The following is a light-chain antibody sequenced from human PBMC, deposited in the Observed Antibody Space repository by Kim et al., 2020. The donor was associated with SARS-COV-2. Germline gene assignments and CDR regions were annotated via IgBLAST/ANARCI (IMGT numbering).Light chain of an antibody. CDR2: GAS. J-gene: IGKJ2*01. Sequence: EIVMTQSPATLSVSPGERATLSCRASQSVSSSLAWYQQRPGQAPRLLIYGASTRATGIPARFSGSGSGTEFTLTISSLQSEDFALYCCQQYKKWPPHTFGQGTKLEIK. V-gene: IGKV3-15*01. CDR3: QQYKKWPPHT. CDR1: QSVSSS.